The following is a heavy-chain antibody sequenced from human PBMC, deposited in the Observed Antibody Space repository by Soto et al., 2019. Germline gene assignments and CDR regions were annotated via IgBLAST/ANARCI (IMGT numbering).Heavy chain of an antibody. Sequence: QVQLQQWGAGLLKPSETLSLTCAVYGGSFSGYYCSWIRQPPGKGLEWSGEINHSGSTNYNPSLKSRVTISVDTSKNQFSLKLSSVTDADTAVYYCARGRITMVRAYFDYLGQGTLVTVSS. D-gene: IGHD3-10*01. CDR1: GGSFSGYY. CDR3: ARGRITMVRAYFDY. J-gene: IGHJ4*02. CDR2: INHSGST. V-gene: IGHV4-34*01.